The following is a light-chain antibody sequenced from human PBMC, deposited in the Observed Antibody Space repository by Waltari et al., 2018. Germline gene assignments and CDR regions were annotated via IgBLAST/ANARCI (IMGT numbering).Light chain of an antibody. V-gene: IGKV3-20*01. CDR2: GVS. CDR1: QSLTSNY. CDR3: HQYNGSPQS. Sequence: EIVLTQSPGTLSLSPGERTTLSCRASQSLTSNYLAWYQQKPGQAPRLLIYGVSSRATCIPDRFSGSGSGTDFTLTISRLEPEDXXVYYCHQYNGSPQSFGQGTKLEIK. J-gene: IGKJ2*01.